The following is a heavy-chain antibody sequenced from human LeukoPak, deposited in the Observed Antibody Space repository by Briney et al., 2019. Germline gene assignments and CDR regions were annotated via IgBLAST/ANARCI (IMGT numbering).Heavy chain of an antibody. Sequence: PGGSLSLSCAASGFTFSDYSMNWIRQAPGKGLEWISSIISASSYISYADSVKGRFTISRDNAKNSLYLQMNNLRAEDMAVYYCARNEGYCSSTSCDAYYFYMDGWGKGTTVTVSS. CDR2: IISASSYI. CDR3: ARNEGYCSSTSCDAYYFYMDG. D-gene: IGHD2-2*01. J-gene: IGHJ6*03. V-gene: IGHV3-21*01. CDR1: GFTFSDYS.